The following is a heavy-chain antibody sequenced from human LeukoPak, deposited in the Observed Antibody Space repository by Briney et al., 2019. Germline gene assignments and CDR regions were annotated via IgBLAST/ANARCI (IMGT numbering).Heavy chain of an antibody. V-gene: IGHV1-18*01. J-gene: IGHJ4*02. Sequence: WASVTVSCTASGYTFTNYGISWVRQAPGQGLEWMGWISDYNGNTNYAQKLQGRVTMTTDTSTSTAYMELRSLRSDDTAVYYCARDRAYDSPSGGYWGQGTLVTVSS. CDR1: GYTFTNYG. CDR3: ARDRAYDSPSGGY. CDR2: ISDYNGNT. D-gene: IGHD3-22*01.